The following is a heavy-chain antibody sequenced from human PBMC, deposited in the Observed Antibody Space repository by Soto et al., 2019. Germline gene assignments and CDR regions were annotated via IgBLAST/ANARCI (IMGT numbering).Heavy chain of an antibody. CDR2: ISSNGGST. V-gene: IGHV3-64*01. J-gene: IGHJ4*02. D-gene: IGHD2-2*01. CDR3: AREGYCSSTSCDSFDY. Sequence: EVQLVESGGGLVQPGGSLRLSCAASGFTFSSYAMHWVRQAPGKGLEYVSAISSNGGSTYYANSVKGRFTISRDNSKNTLYIQMGSLRAEDMAVYYCAREGYCSSTSCDSFDYWGQGTLVTVSS. CDR1: GFTFSSYA.